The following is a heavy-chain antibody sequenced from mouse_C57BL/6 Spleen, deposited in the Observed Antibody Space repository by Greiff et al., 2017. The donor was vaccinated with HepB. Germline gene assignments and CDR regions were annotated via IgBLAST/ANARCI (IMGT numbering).Heavy chain of an antibody. CDR3: TRRNYYGSSSGYFDY. CDR2: IDPETGGT. Sequence: QVQLQQSGAELVRPGASVTLSCKASGYTFTDYEMHWVKQTPVHGLEWIGAIDPETGGTAYNQKFKGKAILTADKSSSTAYMARRSLTSEDSAVYYCTRRNYYGSSSGYFDYWGQGTTLTVSS. V-gene: IGHV1-15*01. D-gene: IGHD1-1*01. CDR1: GYTFTDYE. J-gene: IGHJ2*01.